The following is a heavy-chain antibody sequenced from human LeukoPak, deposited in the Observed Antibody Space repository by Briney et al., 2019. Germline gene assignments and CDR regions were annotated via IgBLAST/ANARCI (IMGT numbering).Heavy chain of an antibody. V-gene: IGHV3-9*01. CDR2: INWKSGSI. D-gene: IGHD6-13*01. Sequence: PGRSLRLSCAASGFPFDDYAMHWVRQTPGKGLEWVSGINWKSGSIGYADSVKGRFTISRDNAKNSLYLQMNSLRAEDTALYYCAKDSSYSSSWGYFDYWGQGTLVTVSS. J-gene: IGHJ4*02. CDR1: GFPFDDYA. CDR3: AKDSSYSSSWGYFDY.